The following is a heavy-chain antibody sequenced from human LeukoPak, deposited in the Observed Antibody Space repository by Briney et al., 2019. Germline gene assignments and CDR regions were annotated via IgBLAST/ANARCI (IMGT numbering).Heavy chain of an antibody. CDR1: GSSINVYY. V-gene: IGHV4-34*01. CDR3: AGLAAAGTTFDY. Sequence: SETLSLTCTVSGSSINVYYWSWIRQPPGKGLEWIGEINHSGSTNYNPSLKSRVTISVDTSKNQFSLKLSSVTAADTAVYYCAGLAAAGTTFDYWGQGTPVTVSS. J-gene: IGHJ4*02. CDR2: INHSGST. D-gene: IGHD6-13*01.